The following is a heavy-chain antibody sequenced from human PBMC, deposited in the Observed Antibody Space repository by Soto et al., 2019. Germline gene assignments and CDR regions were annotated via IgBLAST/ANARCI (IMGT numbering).Heavy chain of an antibody. V-gene: IGHV4-39*02. CDR3: TRDPGFLTTVTNGYFDY. CDR2: IYYSGST. CDR1: GGSISSSSYY. Sequence: SETLSLTCTVSGGSISSSSYYWGWIRQPPGKGLEWIGSIYYSGSTYYNPSLKSRVTISVDTSKNQFSLKLSSVTAADTAVYYCTRDPGFLTTVTNGYFDYWGQGTLVTVSS. D-gene: IGHD4-17*01. J-gene: IGHJ4*02.